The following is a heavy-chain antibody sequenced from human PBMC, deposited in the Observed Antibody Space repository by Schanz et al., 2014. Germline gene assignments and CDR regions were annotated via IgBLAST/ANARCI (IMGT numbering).Heavy chain of an antibody. J-gene: IGHJ5*02. CDR2: IYYRGNT. CDR1: GFGFSSYS. D-gene: IGHD1-26*01. Sequence: VQLVESGGGLIQPGGSLRLSCAASGFGFSSYSMNWVRQAPGKGLEWIGFIYYRGNTYYNPSLKSRVSISLDPSKTQFFLNLNSLTAADTAVYYCARVPEPGWFDPWGQGTLVTVSS. CDR3: ARVPEPGWFDP. V-gene: IGHV4-59*06.